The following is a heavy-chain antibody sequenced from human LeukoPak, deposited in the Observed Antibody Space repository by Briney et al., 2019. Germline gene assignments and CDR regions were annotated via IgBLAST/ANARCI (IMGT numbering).Heavy chain of an antibody. V-gene: IGHV1-69*13. CDR2: IIPIFGTA. CDR1: GYTFTGYY. CDR3: AREVLLGSMDV. J-gene: IGHJ6*03. D-gene: IGHD1-20*01. Sequence: SVKVSCKASGYTFTGYYMHWVRQAPGQGLEWMGGIIPIFGTANYAQKFQGRVTITADESTSTAYMELSNLRSEDTAVYYCAREVLLGSMDVWGKGTTVTISS.